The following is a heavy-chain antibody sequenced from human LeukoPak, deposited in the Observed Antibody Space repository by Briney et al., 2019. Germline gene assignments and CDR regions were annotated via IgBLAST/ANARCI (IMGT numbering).Heavy chain of an antibody. Sequence: GGSLRLSCEASGFTFSAYAMTWVRQAPGKGLEWVSSIGSDNQPHYSESVKGRFAISRDNSKSMLFLQLNSLRAEDTALYYCARDLHYYVAMDVLGQGTTVTVSS. J-gene: IGHJ6*02. V-gene: IGHV3-23*01. D-gene: IGHD3-10*02. CDR2: IGSDNQP. CDR1: GFTFSAYA. CDR3: ARDLHYYVAMDV.